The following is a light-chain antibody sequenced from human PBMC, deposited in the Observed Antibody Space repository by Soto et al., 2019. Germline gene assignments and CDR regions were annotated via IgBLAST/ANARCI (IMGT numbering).Light chain of an antibody. V-gene: IGKV1-5*01. CDR1: QSISSW. Sequence: DIQMTQSPSTLSASVGDRVTITCRASQSISSWLAWYQQKPGKAPKLLIYDASSLESGVPSRFSGSGSGTEFTLTISSLQSEDFAVYFCQQCHYWPPLTFGGGTKVDIK. CDR2: DAS. J-gene: IGKJ4*01. CDR3: QQCHYWPPLT.